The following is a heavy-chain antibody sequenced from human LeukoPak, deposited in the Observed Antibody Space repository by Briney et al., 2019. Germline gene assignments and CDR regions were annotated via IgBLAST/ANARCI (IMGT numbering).Heavy chain of an antibody. CDR3: AVAPYQLPSPDYYYYYMDV. Sequence: SVKVSCKASGGTFSSYAISWVRQAPGQGLVWMGGIIPIFGTANYAQKFQGRVTITADESTSTAYMELSSLRSEDTAVYYCAVAPYQLPSPDYYYYYMDVWGKGTTVTVSS. D-gene: IGHD2-2*01. J-gene: IGHJ6*03. V-gene: IGHV1-69*13. CDR2: IIPIFGTA. CDR1: GGTFSSYA.